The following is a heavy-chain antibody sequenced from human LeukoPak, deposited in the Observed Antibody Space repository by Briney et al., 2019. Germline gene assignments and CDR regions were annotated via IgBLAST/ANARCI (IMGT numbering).Heavy chain of an antibody. V-gene: IGHV1-2*02. Sequence: ASVKVSCKASGYTFSGYYMHWVRQAPGQGLEWMGWINPNSGGTNYAQKFQGRVTMTRDTSTSTVYMELSSLRSEDTAVYYCARVPDPITGDVFDYWGQGTLVTVSS. CDR3: ARVPDPITGDVFDY. D-gene: IGHD7-27*01. CDR2: INPNSGGT. J-gene: IGHJ4*02. CDR1: GYTFSGYY.